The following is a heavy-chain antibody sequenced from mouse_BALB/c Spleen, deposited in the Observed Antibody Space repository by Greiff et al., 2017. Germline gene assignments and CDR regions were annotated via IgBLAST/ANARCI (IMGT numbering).Heavy chain of an antibody. V-gene: IGHV1-82*01. CDR2: IYPGDGDT. Sequence: QVQLQQSGPELVKPGASVKISCKASGYAFSSSWMNWVKQRPGQGLEWIGRIYPGDGDTNYNGKFKGKATLTADKSSSTAYMQLSSLTSVDSAVYFCARLGLWGNYDAMDYWGQGTSVTVSS. J-gene: IGHJ4*01. CDR3: ARLGLWGNYDAMDY. CDR1: GYAFSSSW. D-gene: IGHD1-1*02.